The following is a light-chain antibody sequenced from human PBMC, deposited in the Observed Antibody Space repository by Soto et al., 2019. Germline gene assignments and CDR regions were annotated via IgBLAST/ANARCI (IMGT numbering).Light chain of an antibody. CDR2: GAF. J-gene: IGKJ5*01. V-gene: IGKV3-11*01. CDR1: PSVTNF. Sequence: EIVLTQSPATRSLSPGERATLSCRASPSVTNFLAWYQQKPGQAPRLLIYGAFNRATGIPARFSGSGSGTDFTLTISSLEPEDSAIYYCKQRNIWPPVTFGQGTRLEIK. CDR3: KQRNIWPPVT.